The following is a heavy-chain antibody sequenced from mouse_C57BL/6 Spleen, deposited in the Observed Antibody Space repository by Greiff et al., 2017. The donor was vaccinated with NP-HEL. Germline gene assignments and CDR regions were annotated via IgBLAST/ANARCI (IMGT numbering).Heavy chain of an antibody. J-gene: IGHJ2*01. CDR1: GYTFTDYE. CDR3: TRCRGTTVVATNYFDY. V-gene: IGHV1-15*01. Sequence: VKLMESGAELVRPGASVTLSCKASGYTFTDYEMHWVKQTPVHGLEWIGAIDPETGGTAYNQKFKGKAILTADKSSSTAYMELRSLTSEDSAVYYCTRCRGTTVVATNYFDYWGQGTTLTVSS. CDR2: IDPETGGT. D-gene: IGHD1-1*01.